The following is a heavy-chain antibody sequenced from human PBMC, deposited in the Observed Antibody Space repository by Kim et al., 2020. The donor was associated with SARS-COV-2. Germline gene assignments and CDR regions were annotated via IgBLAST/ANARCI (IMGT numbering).Heavy chain of an antibody. V-gene: IGHV3-33*01. CDR3: ARRITMVRGVGYGMDV. D-gene: IGHD3-10*01. Sequence: GGSLRLSCAASGFTFSSYGMHWVRQAPGKGLEWVAVIWYDGSNKYYADSVKGRFTISRDNSKNTLYLQMNSLRAEDTAVYYCARRITMVRGVGYGMDVWGQGTTVTVSS. CDR2: IWYDGSNK. J-gene: IGHJ6*02. CDR1: GFTFSSYG.